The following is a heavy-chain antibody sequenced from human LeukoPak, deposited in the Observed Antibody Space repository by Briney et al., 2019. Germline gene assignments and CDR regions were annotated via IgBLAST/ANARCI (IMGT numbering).Heavy chain of an antibody. CDR2: ISGSGGST. J-gene: IGHJ4*02. CDR1: GFTFSSYA. D-gene: IGHD6-19*01. Sequence: PGGSLRLSCAASGFTFSSYAMSWVRQAPGKGLEWVSAISGSGGSTYYADSVKGRFTISRDNSKNTLYLQMNSLRAENTAVYYCAKVPGIAVAFDYWGQGTLVTVSS. V-gene: IGHV3-23*01. CDR3: AKVPGIAVAFDY.